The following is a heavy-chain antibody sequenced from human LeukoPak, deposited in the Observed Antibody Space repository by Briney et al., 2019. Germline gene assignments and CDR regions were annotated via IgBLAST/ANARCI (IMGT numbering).Heavy chain of an antibody. CDR2: IFRSGST. CDR1: GGSISDYY. J-gene: IGHJ4*02. Sequence: SSETLSLTCNLSGGSISDYYWNWIRQPAGEGLEWSGRIFRSGSTDYNPSLKSRVAMSVDTSRNQCSLTLSSVAAEDTAVYYCARERDRRGNPYGLKHFDYWGRGTLVTVSS. CDR3: ARERDRRGNPYGLKHFDY. V-gene: IGHV4-4*07. D-gene: IGHD3-10*01.